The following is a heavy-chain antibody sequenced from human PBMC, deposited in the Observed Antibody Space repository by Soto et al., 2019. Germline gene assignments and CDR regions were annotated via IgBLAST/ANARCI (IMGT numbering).Heavy chain of an antibody. D-gene: IGHD3-10*01. V-gene: IGHV3-23*01. CDR3: AKSPFMVRVVPLRSASEYFQH. CDR2: NSGSGGST. Sequence: EVQLLESGGGLVQPGGALRLSCAASGFTFSSYAMSWVRQAPGKALEWVSANSGSGGSTYYADSVKGRFTISRDNSKNTLYLQMTRLRAEDTAVYYCAKSPFMVRVVPLRSASEYFQHWGQGTLVTVSS. CDR1: GFTFSSYA. J-gene: IGHJ1*01.